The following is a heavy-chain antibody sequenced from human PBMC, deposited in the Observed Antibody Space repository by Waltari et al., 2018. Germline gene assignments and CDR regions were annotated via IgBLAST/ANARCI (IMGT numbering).Heavy chain of an antibody. CDR2: IYSGGST. D-gene: IGHD5-12*01. CDR3: ARVPVEMATIDDTEYYFDY. CDR1: GFTVSSNY. J-gene: IGHJ4*02. Sequence: EVQLVESGGGLIQPGGSLRLSCAASGFTVSSNYMSWVRQAPGKGLEWVSVIYSGGSTDYADSVKGRFTISRDNSKNTLYLQMNSLRAEDTAVYYCARVPVEMATIDDTEYYFDYWGQGTLVTVSS. V-gene: IGHV3-53*01.